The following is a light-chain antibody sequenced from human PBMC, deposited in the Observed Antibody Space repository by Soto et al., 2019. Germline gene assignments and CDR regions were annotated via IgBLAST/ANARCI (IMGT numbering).Light chain of an antibody. J-gene: IGLJ2*01. CDR2: DVT. CDR1: SSDVGGYNF. Sequence: QSALTQPPSASGSPGQSVNISCTGDSSDVGGYNFVSWYQQHPGKAPKLMIYDVTKRPSGVPDRFSGSKSGNTASLTVSGLQVDDEADYYCSSYAGSSIPVAFGGGTKLTVL. CDR3: SSYAGSSIPVA. V-gene: IGLV2-8*01.